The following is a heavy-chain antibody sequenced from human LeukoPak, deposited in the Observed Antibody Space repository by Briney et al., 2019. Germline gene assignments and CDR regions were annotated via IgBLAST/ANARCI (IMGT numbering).Heavy chain of an antibody. V-gene: IGHV3-11*01. Sequence: GGSLRLSCAASGFTFSDYSMSWIRQAPGKGLEWVSYISSSGSNTYYADSVKGRFTISRDNAKNSLYLQMNSLRAEDTAVYYCARDHGGIVVVPAAIEFWGQGTLVTVSS. CDR2: ISSSGSNT. CDR3: ARDHGGIVVVPAAIEF. J-gene: IGHJ4*02. D-gene: IGHD2-2*02. CDR1: GFTFSDYS.